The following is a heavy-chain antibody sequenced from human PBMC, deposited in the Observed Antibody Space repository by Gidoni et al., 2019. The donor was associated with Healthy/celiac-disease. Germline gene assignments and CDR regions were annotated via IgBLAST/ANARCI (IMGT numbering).Heavy chain of an antibody. V-gene: IGHV4-59*01. CDR1: GGSLSSYY. CDR3: ARGNLYDSSGYYYY. Sequence: QVQLQESGPGLVTPSETLSLTCTVSGGSLSSYYWRWIRQPPGKGLEWIGYIYYSGSTNYNPSLKSRVTISVDTSKTQFSRRLSSVTAADTAVYYCARGNLYDSSGYYYYWGQGTLVTVSS. D-gene: IGHD3-22*01. CDR2: IYYSGST. J-gene: IGHJ4*02.